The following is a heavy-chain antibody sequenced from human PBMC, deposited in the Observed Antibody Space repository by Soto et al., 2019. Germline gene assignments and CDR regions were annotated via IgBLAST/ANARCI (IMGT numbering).Heavy chain of an antibody. J-gene: IGHJ6*02. Sequence: GGSLRLSCAASGFTSSSYAMSWVRQAPGKGLEWVSAISGSGSNTYYADSVKGRFTISRDNSKNTLFLQMNSLRAEDTAVYYCAKALRYFDWXXRPWNAMDVWGQGTTVTVSS. CDR1: GFTSSSYA. D-gene: IGHD3-9*01. V-gene: IGHV3-23*01. CDR2: ISGSGSNT. CDR3: AKALRYFDWXXRPWNAMDV.